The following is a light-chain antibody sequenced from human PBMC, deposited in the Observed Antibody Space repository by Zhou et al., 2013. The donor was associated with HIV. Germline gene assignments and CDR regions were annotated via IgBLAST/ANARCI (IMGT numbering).Light chain of an antibody. J-gene: IGKJ5*01. CDR3: QQRSNWPIT. Sequence: EIVLTQSPATLSLSPGERATLSCRASQSXSSYLAWYQQKPGQAPRLLMYDASNRATGIPARFSGSGSGTDFTLTISSLEPEDFAIYYCQQRSNWPITFGQGTRLEIK. CDR2: DAS. CDR1: QSXSSY. V-gene: IGKV3-11*01.